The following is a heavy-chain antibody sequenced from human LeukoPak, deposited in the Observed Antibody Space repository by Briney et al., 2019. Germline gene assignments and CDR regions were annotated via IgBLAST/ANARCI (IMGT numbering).Heavy chain of an antibody. J-gene: IGHJ4*02. CDR2: IYYTGST. D-gene: IGHD3-3*02. Sequence: KASETLSLTCSVSGGSMSNYYGSWIRQPPGKGLEWIAYIYYTGSTYYNPSLKSRVTMSVDTSKNQFSLTLSSVTAADTAVYYCARHISGAATLDWGQGTLVTVSS. CDR1: GGSMSNYY. CDR3: ARHISGAATLD. V-gene: IGHV4-59*08.